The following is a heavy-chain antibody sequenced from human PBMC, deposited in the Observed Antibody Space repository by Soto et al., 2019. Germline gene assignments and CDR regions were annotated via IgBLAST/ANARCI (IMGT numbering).Heavy chain of an antibody. CDR3: ATSSERLSLVTLWGLIPLGFDY. CDR2: ISDTGRDT. D-gene: IGHD3-10*01. V-gene: IGHV3-23*01. CDR1: GFTFNYYD. Sequence: EAQLLESGGGLVQPGGSLRLSCVASGFTFNYYDVTWVRRAPGKGLDWVSTISDTGRDTYFGDSVRGRFSISRDKSRNAVYLQMHRLTVDHTALSYCATSSERLSLVTLWGLIPLGFDYLGQGILVTVSS. J-gene: IGHJ4*02.